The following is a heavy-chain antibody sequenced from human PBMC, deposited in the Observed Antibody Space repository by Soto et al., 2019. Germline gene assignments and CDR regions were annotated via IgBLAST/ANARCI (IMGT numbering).Heavy chain of an antibody. Sequence: SETLSLTCTVSGGSVSSGSYYWSWIRQPPGKRLEWIGYIYYSGSTNYNPSLKSRVTISVDTSKNQFSLKLSSVTAADTAVYYCARGRIAVAGPEYYYFDYWGQGTLVTAPQ. CDR1: GGSVSSGSYY. D-gene: IGHD6-19*01. CDR2: IYYSGST. J-gene: IGHJ4*02. CDR3: ARGRIAVAGPEYYYFDY. V-gene: IGHV4-61*01.